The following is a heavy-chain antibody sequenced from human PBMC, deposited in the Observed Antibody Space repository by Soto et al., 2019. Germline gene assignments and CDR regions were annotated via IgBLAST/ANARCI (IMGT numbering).Heavy chain of an antibody. CDR1: GVTFSSYA. CDR3: ASTPFYDFWSGYYRFDY. D-gene: IGHD3-3*01. CDR2: IIPIFGTA. J-gene: IGHJ4*02. V-gene: IGHV1-69*06. Sequence: SVKVSCKASGVTFSSYAISWVRQAPGQGLEWMGGIIPIFGTANYAQKFQGRVTITADKSTSTAYMELSSLRSEDTAVYYCASTPFYDFWSGYYRFDYWGQGTLVTVSS.